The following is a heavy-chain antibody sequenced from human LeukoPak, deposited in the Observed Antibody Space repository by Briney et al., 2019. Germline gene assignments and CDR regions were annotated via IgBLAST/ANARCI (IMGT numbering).Heavy chain of an antibody. Sequence: GGSLRLSCAASGFTFSVYAMSWVRQAPGKGLEWVSGISGSGGSTYYADSVKGRFTISRDNSKNTLYVQMNSLRAEDTAVYYCAKAPISYYYYYYMDVWGKGTTVTISS. CDR1: GFTFSVYA. CDR3: AKAPISYYYYYYMDV. V-gene: IGHV3-23*01. J-gene: IGHJ6*03. CDR2: ISGSGGST. D-gene: IGHD2/OR15-2a*01.